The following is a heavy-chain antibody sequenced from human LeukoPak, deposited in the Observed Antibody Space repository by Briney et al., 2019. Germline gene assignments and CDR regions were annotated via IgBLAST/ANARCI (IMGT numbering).Heavy chain of an antibody. Sequence: ASVKVSCKASGYTFTGYYVHWVRQAPGQGLEWMGWINPNSGGTNYAQKFQGRVTMTRDTSISTAYMELSRLRSDDTAVYYCARTPVMVRGFNWFDPWGQGTLVTVSS. J-gene: IGHJ5*02. CDR2: INPNSGGT. CDR1: GYTFTGYY. V-gene: IGHV1-2*02. D-gene: IGHD3-10*01. CDR3: ARTPVMVRGFNWFDP.